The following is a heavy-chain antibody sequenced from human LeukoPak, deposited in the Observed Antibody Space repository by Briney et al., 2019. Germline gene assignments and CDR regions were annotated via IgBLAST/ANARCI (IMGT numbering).Heavy chain of an antibody. J-gene: IGHJ4*02. D-gene: IGHD3-10*01. V-gene: IGHV3-23*01. CDR3: ARDLYGHLDY. CDR1: GFTVSSNY. Sequence: GGSLRLSCAASGFTVSSNYMRWVRQAPGKGLEWVSTISGSGGSTYYADSVKGRFSISRDNSKHTLYLQMDSLRAEDTAIYFCARDLYGHLDYWGQGTLVTVSS. CDR2: ISGSGGST.